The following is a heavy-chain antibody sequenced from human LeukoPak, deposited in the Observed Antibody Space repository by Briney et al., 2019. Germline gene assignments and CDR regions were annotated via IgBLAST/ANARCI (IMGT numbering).Heavy chain of an antibody. CDR1: GFTFGDYA. D-gene: IGHD6-19*01. Sequence: PGGSLRLSCTASGFTFGDYAMSWIRQAQGKGLERVGFIRSKPYGGTTEHAAPVKGRFNISRDDSKSVAYLQMNSLKTEYTAVYYCTRVGNSGWYSSNYWGQGTLVTVSS. J-gene: IGHJ4*02. CDR2: IRSKPYGGTT. V-gene: IGHV3-49*03. CDR3: TRVGNSGWYSSNY.